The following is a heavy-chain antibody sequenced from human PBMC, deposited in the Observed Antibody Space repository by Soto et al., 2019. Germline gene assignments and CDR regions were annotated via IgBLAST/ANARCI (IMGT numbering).Heavy chain of an antibody. J-gene: IGHJ4*02. CDR1: GYSFTGYY. V-gene: IGHV1-2*02. CDR2: INPDSGAT. CDR3: ERGDYGTGGYPFPYFDY. Sequence: HEHLVQSGAEVKRPGASLKVSCKASGYSFTGYYLHWVRQAPGQGLEWMGWINPDSGATNYAQNFQGRVTLTSDTSISTASMDLTSLTSDHTAVYYCERGDYGTGGYPFPYFDYWGQGTLVIVPS. D-gene: IGHD2-8*02.